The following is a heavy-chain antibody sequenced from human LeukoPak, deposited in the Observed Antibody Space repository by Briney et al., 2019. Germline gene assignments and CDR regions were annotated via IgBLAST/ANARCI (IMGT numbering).Heavy chain of an antibody. V-gene: IGHV1-69*04. D-gene: IGHD6-13*01. J-gene: IGHJ1*01. CDR2: IIPILGIA. CDR3: ARDPSDSSSWIKGYFQH. Sequence: SVKVSCKASGGTLSSYTISWVRQAPGQGLEWMGRIIPILGIANYAQKFQGRVTVTADKSTSTAYMELSSLRSEDTAVYYCARDPSDSSSWIKGYFQHWGQGTLVTVSS. CDR1: GGTLSSYT.